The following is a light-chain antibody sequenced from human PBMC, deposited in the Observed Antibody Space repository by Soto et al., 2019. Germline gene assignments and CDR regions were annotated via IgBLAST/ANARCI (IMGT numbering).Light chain of an antibody. Sequence: QSVLTQPPSVSGAPGQRVTISCTGSSSNIGAGYDVSWYQQLPGTAPKFLIYGNTDRPSGVPDRFSGSKSGTSASLAITGLQAEDEDYYYCQSYDSSLSGYVFGTGTKLTVL. CDR3: QSYDSSLSGYV. CDR2: GNT. J-gene: IGLJ1*01. CDR1: SSNIGAGYD. V-gene: IGLV1-40*01.